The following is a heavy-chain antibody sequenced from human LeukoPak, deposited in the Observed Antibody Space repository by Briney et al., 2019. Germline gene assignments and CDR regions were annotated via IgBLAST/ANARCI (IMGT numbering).Heavy chain of an antibody. CDR2: INHSGST. CDR3: ARDSAIIYYYDSSGYYGYDAFDI. V-gene: IGHV4-34*01. J-gene: IGHJ3*02. D-gene: IGHD3-22*01. Sequence: SETLSLTCAVYGGSFSGYYWSWIRQPPGKGLEWIGEINHSGSTNYNPSLKSRVTISVDTSKNQFSLKLSSVTAADTAVYYCARDSAIIYYYDSSGYYGYDAFDIWGQGTMVTVSS. CDR1: GGSFSGYY.